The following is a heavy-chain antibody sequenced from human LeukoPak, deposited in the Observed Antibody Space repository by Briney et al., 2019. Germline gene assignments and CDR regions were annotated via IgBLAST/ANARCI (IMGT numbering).Heavy chain of an antibody. V-gene: IGHV3-23*01. CDR3: AKEEVPNDF. D-gene: IGHD1-1*01. CDR2: ISRSGEIT. CDR1: GFTFSTSA. J-gene: IGHJ4*02. Sequence: GGSLRLSCAASGFTFSTSAMSWVRQAPGKGLEWVSGISRSGEITYYEDSVRGRFTISKDISKNTLYLQMDSLRTEDTAIYYCAKEEVPNDFWGQGTLVTVSS.